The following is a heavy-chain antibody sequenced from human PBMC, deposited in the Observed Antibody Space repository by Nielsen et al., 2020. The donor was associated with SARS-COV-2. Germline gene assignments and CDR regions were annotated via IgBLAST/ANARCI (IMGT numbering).Heavy chain of an antibody. CDR1: GFTVSSNY. D-gene: IGHD6-6*01. CDR3: ARDHSSSSPYYYYYYMDV. Sequence: ESLKISCAASGFTVSSNYMSWVRQAPGKGLEWVANIKQDGSEKYYVDSVKGRFTISRDNAKNSLYLQMNSLRAEDTAVYYCARDHSSSSPYYYYYYMDVWGKGTTVTVSS. J-gene: IGHJ6*03. CDR2: IKQDGSEK. V-gene: IGHV3-7*03.